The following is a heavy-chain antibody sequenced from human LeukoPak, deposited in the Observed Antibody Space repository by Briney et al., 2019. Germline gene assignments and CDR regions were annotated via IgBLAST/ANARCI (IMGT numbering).Heavy chain of an antibody. J-gene: IGHJ6*03. CDR2: INPNSGGT. CDR3: ARGLWGYQLLGTDYYYYMDV. Sequence: ASVKVSCKASGYTFTGYYMHWVRQAPGQGLEWMGWINPNSGGTNYAQKFQGRVTITRNTSISTAYMELSSLRSEDTAVYYCARGLWGYQLLGTDYYYYMDVWGKGTTVTVSS. V-gene: IGHV1-2*02. D-gene: IGHD2-2*01. CDR1: GYTFTGYY.